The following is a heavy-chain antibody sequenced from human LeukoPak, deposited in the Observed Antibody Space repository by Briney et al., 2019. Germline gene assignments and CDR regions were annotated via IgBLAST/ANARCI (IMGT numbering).Heavy chain of an antibody. CDR3: ASTNDFGDYMGA. D-gene: IGHD4-17*01. J-gene: IGHJ5*02. Sequence: SETLSLTCAVSGGSISRGGYSWSWIRQPPGKGLEWIGYMYHGGSTYYNPSLEGRVTISVDRSKNQLSLKVSSVTAADTAVYYCASTNDFGDYMGAWGQGILVTVSS. CDR2: MYHGGST. CDR1: GGSISRGGYS. V-gene: IGHV4-30-2*01.